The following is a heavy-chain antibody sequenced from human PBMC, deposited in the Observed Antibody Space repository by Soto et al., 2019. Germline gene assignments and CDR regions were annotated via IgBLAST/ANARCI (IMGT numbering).Heavy chain of an antibody. CDR2: IYWNGDR. D-gene: IGHD1-26*01. CDR1: GFSLATRSIA. V-gene: IGHV2-5*01. Sequence: SGPTLVNPTQTLTLTCTFSGFSLATRSIAVGWVRHPPGEALQWLALIYWNGDRRYNPSLVNRLTIAKDTSNNQVVLTMTNMDPVDTATYYCVHATWALFDFWGPGTRVTVSS. J-gene: IGHJ4*01. CDR3: VHATWALFDF.